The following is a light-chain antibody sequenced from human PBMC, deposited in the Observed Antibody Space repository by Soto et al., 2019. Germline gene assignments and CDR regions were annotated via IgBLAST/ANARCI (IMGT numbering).Light chain of an antibody. J-gene: IGKJ1*01. V-gene: IGKV1-5*01. CDR2: DAS. Sequence: IQMTQSPSTLSLSVGDRVTITCRASQSISSWLAWYPQKPGKAPKLLIYDASSLESGVPSRFSGSGSGTEFTLTISSLQPDDFATYYCQQYNSYSTFGQGTKVDI. CDR3: QQYNSYST. CDR1: QSISSW.